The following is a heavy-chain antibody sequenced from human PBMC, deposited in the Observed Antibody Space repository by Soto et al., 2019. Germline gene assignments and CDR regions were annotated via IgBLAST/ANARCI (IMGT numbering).Heavy chain of an antibody. CDR3: ARATAYYCVCSGDWFDP. Sequence: QVQLQESGPGLVKPSETLSLTCTVSGGSISSYYWSWIRQPPGKGLEWIGYIYYSGSTNYTPTLKGRVTISVDTSKNKSSLKLSSVPASDTAVYYCARATAYYCVCSGDWFDPWGQGTLVTVSS. CDR1: GGSISSYY. CDR2: IYYSGST. J-gene: IGHJ5*02. V-gene: IGHV4-59*01. D-gene: IGHD3-22*01.